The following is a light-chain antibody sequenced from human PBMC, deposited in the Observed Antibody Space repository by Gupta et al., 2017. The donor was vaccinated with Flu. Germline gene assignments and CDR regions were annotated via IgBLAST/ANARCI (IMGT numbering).Light chain of an antibody. J-gene: IGLJ1*01. V-gene: IGLV2-23*02. Sequence: QSNTISCTETGSDVGNYNLVCWYQPHPGKVHKLIIFEVSKRTLGISNHFSGCMSGNTASLTITRRQAEDEGDYYCCAYAGAPYVFGTGTKVTVL. CDR2: EVS. CDR3: CAYAGAPYV. CDR1: GSDVGNYNL.